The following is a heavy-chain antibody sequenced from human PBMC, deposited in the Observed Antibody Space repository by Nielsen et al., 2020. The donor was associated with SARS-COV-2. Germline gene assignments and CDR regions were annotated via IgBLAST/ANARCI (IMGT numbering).Heavy chain of an antibody. CDR1: GFTFSSYW. J-gene: IGHJ6*02. V-gene: IGHV3-7*03. Sequence: GGSLRLSCAASGFTFSSYWMSWVRQAPGKGLEWVANIKEDGSEIYYVDSVKGRISISSDNAKNSLYLQMNSLRVEDTAVYYCARDSVAATGQIYFYGFDVWGQGTTVTVSS. CDR2: IKEDGSEI. CDR3: ARDSVAATGQIYFYGFDV. D-gene: IGHD2-15*01.